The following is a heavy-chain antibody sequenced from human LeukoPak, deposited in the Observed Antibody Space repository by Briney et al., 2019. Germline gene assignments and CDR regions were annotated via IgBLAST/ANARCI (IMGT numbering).Heavy chain of an antibody. V-gene: IGHV3-23*01. CDR2: ISGNSGTT. J-gene: IGHJ4*02. CDR3: AKDRLLHDC. Sequence: GGSLRLSCAASGLTFSNYAMSWVRQAPGKGLEWVSAISGNSGTTYYADSVKGRFTISRDNSRNTLYLQMNSLRAEDTALYYCAKDRLLHDCWGQGMLVTVSS. D-gene: IGHD2-21*02. CDR1: GLTFSNYA.